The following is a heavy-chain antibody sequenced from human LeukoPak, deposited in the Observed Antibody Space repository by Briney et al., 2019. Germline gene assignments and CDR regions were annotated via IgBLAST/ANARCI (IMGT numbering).Heavy chain of an antibody. CDR3: ARSTSSSGRPLYYFDY. CDR2: FDPEDGET. V-gene: IGHV1-24*01. J-gene: IGHJ4*02. Sequence: ASVKVSCKVSGYTLTELSMHWVRQAPGKGLEWMGGFDPEDGETIYAQKFQGRVTMTRDTATSTVYMELSSLRSEDTAAFYCARSTSSSGRPLYYFDYWGQGSLLTVSS. D-gene: IGHD1-26*01. CDR1: GYTLTELS.